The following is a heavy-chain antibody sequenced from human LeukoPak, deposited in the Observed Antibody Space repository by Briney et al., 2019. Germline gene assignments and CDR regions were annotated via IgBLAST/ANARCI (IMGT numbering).Heavy chain of an antibody. CDR3: AKTQSSSWYGNYMDV. CDR1: GFTFSSYG. J-gene: IGHJ6*03. Sequence: PAGSLSLSCAASGFTFSSYGMHWVRQPPGKGLEWVAFIRYDGSNKYYADSVNGRFTISRDNSKNTLYLHMNSLRAEDTAVDYCAKTQSSSWYGNYMDVWGKGTTVTVSS. D-gene: IGHD6-13*01. CDR2: IRYDGSNK. V-gene: IGHV3-30*02.